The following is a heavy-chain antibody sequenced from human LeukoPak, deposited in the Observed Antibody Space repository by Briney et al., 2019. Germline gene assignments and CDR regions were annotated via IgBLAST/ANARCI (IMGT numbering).Heavy chain of an antibody. J-gene: IGHJ4*02. CDR3: ARDPSNYYDSSGYYFDY. V-gene: IGHV3-21*01. Sequence: GGSLRLSCAASGFTFSSYAMSWVRQAPGKGLEWVSSISSSSSYIYYADSVKGRFTISRDNAKNSLYLQMNSLRAEDTAVYYCARDPSNYYDSSGYYFDYWGQGTLVTVSS. CDR2: ISSSSSYI. CDR1: GFTFSSYA. D-gene: IGHD3-22*01.